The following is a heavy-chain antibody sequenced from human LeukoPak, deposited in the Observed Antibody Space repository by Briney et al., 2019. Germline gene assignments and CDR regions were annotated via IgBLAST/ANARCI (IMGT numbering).Heavy chain of an antibody. J-gene: IGHJ2*01. Sequence: PGGSLRLSCAASGFTFISYGMHWVRQAPGKGLEWVSAISGSGGSTYYADSVKGRFTISRDNSKNTLYLQMNSLRAEDTAVYYCAKVAAAGTRKIWYFDLWGRGTLVTVSS. CDR3: AKVAAAGTRKIWYFDL. CDR1: GFTFISYG. CDR2: ISGSGGST. D-gene: IGHD6-13*01. V-gene: IGHV3-23*01.